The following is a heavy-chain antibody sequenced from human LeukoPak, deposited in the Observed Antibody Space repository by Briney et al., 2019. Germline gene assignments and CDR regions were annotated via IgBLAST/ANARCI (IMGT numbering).Heavy chain of an antibody. J-gene: IGHJ4*02. CDR2: ISGSGGST. Sequence: PGGSLRLSCAASGFTFSSYAMSWVRQAPGRGLEWVSAISGSGGSTYYADSVKGRFTISRDNSKNTLYLQMNSLRVEDTAVYYCVTSYGSTRNFDYWGQGTLVTVSS. D-gene: IGHD3-10*01. CDR1: GFTFSSYA. CDR3: VTSYGSTRNFDY. V-gene: IGHV3-23*01.